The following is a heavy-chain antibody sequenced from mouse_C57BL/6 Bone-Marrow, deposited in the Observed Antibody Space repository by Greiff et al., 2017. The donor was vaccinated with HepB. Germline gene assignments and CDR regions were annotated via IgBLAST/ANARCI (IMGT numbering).Heavy chain of an antibody. CDR1: GFNIKDDY. CDR2: IDPVSGDT. V-gene: IGHV14-4*01. D-gene: IGHD1-1*01. J-gene: IGHJ2*01. CDR3: TTWAYGSSSFFDY. Sequence: VQLQQSGAELVRPGASVKLSCTASGFNIKDDYLHWVKQRPEQGLEWIGWIDPVSGDTEYASKLQGKAIITADTSYNTDYLQLSSLTSDDTAVYDFTTWAYGSSSFFDYWGQGTTLTVSS.